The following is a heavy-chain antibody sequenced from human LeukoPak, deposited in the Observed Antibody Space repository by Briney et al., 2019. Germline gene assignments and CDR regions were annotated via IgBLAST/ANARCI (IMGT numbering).Heavy chain of an antibody. D-gene: IGHD4-17*01. J-gene: IGHJ4*02. CDR2: IYYSGST. CDR3: ARDESLAYGDGVDY. CDR1: GGSISSSSYY. Sequence: SETLSLTCTVSGGSISSSSYYWGWIRQPPGKGLEWIASIYYSGSTYYNPSLKSRVTISVDTSKNQFSLKLSSVTAADTAVYYCARDESLAYGDGVDYWGQGTLVTVSS. V-gene: IGHV4-39*02.